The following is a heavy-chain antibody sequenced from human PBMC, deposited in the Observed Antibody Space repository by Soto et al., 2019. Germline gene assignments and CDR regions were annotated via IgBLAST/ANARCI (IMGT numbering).Heavy chain of an antibody. CDR1: GFSFSYYS. CDR3: ARDLEYSSSWYYYYGLDV. Sequence: PGGSLRLSCADSGFSFSYYSMNWVRQAPGKGLEWLSYISRSGSLNYYADSVKGRFTISRDNAKNSLYLEMNSVRDEDTAMYYCARDLEYSSSWYYYYGLDVWGHGTTVTVSS. D-gene: IGHD6-6*01. J-gene: IGHJ6*02. CDR2: ISRSGSLN. V-gene: IGHV3-48*02.